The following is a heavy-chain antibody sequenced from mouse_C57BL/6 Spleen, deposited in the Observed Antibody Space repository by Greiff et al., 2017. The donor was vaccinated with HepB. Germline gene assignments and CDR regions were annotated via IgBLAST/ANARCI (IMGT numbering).Heavy chain of an antibody. CDR2: IDPSDSET. J-gene: IGHJ2*01. CDR1: GYTFTSYW. D-gene: IGHD2-4*01. Sequence: QVQLQQPGAELVRPGSSVKLSCKASGYTFTSYWMHWVKQRPIQGLEWIGNIDPSDSETHYNQKFKDKATLTVDKSSSTAYRQLSSLTSEDSAVYYCARSGYDYDVDYWGQGTTLTVSS. V-gene: IGHV1-52*01. CDR3: ARSGYDYDVDY.